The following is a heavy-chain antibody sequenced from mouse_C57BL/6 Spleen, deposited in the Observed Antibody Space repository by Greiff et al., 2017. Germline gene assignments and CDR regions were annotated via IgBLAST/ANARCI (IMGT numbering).Heavy chain of an antibody. CDR2: ISDGGSYT. CDR1: GFTFSSYA. V-gene: IGHV5-4*03. J-gene: IGHJ1*03. Sequence: DVKLQESGGGLVKPGGSLKLSCAASGFTFSSYAMSWVRQTPEKRLEWVATISDGGSYTYYPDNVKGRFTISRDNAKNNLYLQMSHLKSEDTAMYYCARGGVLLRSHWYFDVWGTGTTVTVSS. D-gene: IGHD1-1*01. CDR3: ARGGVLLRSHWYFDV.